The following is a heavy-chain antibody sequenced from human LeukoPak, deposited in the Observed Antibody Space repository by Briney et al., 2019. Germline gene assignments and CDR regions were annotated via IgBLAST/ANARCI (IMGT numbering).Heavy chain of an antibody. CDR3: AKGRGLEY. CDR1: EFTFSSYE. CDR2: IKQDGTDK. D-gene: IGHD5-24*01. V-gene: IGHV3-7*01. J-gene: IGHJ4*02. Sequence: GGSLRLSCAASEFTFSSYEMNWVRQAPGKGLEWVANIKQDGTDKYYMDSVKGRFTISRDNAKNSLYLQMNTLRAEDTAIYYCAKGRGLEYWGQGTLVTVSS.